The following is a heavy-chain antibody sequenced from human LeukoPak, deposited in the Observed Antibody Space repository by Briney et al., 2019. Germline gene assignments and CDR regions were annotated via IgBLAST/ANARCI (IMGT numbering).Heavy chain of an antibody. CDR2: ISWNSGSI. J-gene: IGHJ4*02. D-gene: IGHD3-22*01. CDR1: GFTFDDYA. V-gene: IGHV3-9*01. Sequence: GRSLRLSCAASGFTFDDYAMHWVRQAPGKGLEWVSGISWNSGSIGYADSVKGRFTISRDNAKNSLYLQMNSLRAEDTAVYYCARETDYHDSSGYDYWGQGTLVTVSS. CDR3: ARETDYHDSSGYDY.